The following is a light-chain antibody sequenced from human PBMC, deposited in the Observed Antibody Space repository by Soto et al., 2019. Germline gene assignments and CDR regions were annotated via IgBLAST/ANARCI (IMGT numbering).Light chain of an antibody. CDR2: DVT. J-gene: IGLJ2*01. CDR3: SSYTRSSTL. V-gene: IGLV2-14*03. Sequence: QSALTQPASVSESPGQSITISCTGTSSDVGAYSYVSWYQQHPGKAPKLIIYDVTYRPAGVSNRFSGSKSGNTASLTISGLQAEDEADYYCSSYTRSSTLFGGGTKLTVL. CDR1: SSDVGAYSY.